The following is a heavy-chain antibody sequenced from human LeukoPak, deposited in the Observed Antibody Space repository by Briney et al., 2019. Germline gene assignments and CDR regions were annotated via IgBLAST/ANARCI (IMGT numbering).Heavy chain of an antibody. CDR3: ARGLIVVKRIWRPQGHWFDP. V-gene: IGHV4-39*07. Sequence: SETLSLTCTVSGGSISSSGYYWGWIRQPPGKGLEWIGEINHSGSTNYNPSLKSRVTISVDTSKNQFSLKLSSVTAADTAVYYCARGLIVVKRIWRPQGHWFDPWGQGTLVTVSS. CDR2: INHSGST. CDR1: GGSISSSGYY. D-gene: IGHD3-22*01. J-gene: IGHJ5*02.